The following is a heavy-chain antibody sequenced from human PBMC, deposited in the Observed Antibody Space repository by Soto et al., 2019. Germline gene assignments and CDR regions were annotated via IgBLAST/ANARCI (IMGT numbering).Heavy chain of an antibody. CDR3: AILPHDGSSGYYYVEY. V-gene: IGHV4-31*11. CDR1: GGSISSGGYY. D-gene: IGHD3-22*01. CDR2: IYYSGST. J-gene: IGHJ4*02. Sequence: SETLSLTCAVSGGSISSGGYYWSWIRQHPGKGLEWIGYIYYSGSTYYNPSLKSRVTISVDTSKNQFSLKLSSVTAADTAVYYCAILPHDGSSGYYYVEYWGQGTLVTVSS.